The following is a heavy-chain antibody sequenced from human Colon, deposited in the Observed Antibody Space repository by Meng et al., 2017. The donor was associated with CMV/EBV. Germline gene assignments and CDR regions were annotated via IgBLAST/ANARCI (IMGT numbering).Heavy chain of an antibody. D-gene: IGHD6-13*01. CDR1: GFTFSSYS. CDR3: ARGWPPDY. CDR2: ISHYSDT. Sequence: GESLKISCAASGFTFSSYSLNWVRQAPGKGLEWVSSISHYSDTKYADSVKGRFNLSRDNAQKSVFLQMNSLTAEDTAVYYCARGWPPDYWGQGTLVTVSS. V-gene: IGHV3-21*01. J-gene: IGHJ4*02.